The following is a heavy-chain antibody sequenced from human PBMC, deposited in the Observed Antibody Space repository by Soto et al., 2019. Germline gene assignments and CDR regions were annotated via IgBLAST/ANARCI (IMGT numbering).Heavy chain of an antibody. Sequence: ASVKVSCKASGYTFTSYGISWVRQAPGQGLEWMGWISAYNGNTNHAQKLQGRVTMTTDTSTSTAYMELRSLRSDDTAVYYCARDVERHFDWLLRHTKDFDYWGQGTLVTVSS. V-gene: IGHV1-18*01. CDR3: ARDVERHFDWLLRHTKDFDY. CDR1: GYTFTSYG. J-gene: IGHJ4*02. CDR2: ISAYNGNT. D-gene: IGHD3-9*01.